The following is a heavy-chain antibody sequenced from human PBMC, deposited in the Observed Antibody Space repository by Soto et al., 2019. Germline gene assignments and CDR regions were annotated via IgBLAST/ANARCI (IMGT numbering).Heavy chain of an antibody. CDR2: IYYSGST. CDR1: GGSISSGGYY. D-gene: IGHD6-6*01. V-gene: IGHV4-31*03. CDR3: ARSRDSSSSGWFDP. Sequence: SETLSLTCTVSGGSISSGGYYWSWIRQHPGKGLEWIGYIYYSGSTYYNPSLKSRVTISVDTSKNQFSLKLSSVTAADTAVYYCARSRDSSSSGWFDPWGQGTLVTVSS. J-gene: IGHJ5*02.